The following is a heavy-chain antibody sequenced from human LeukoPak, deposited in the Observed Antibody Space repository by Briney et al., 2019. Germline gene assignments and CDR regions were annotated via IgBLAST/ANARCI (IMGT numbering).Heavy chain of an antibody. CDR2: ISDSGGST. V-gene: IGHV3-23*01. CDR1: GITLSNYG. D-gene: IGHD1-20*01. CDR3: AKDRNWRRPDAFDI. J-gene: IGHJ3*02. Sequence: SGGSLRLSCAVSGITLSNYGMSWVRQAPGKGLEWVAGISDSGGSTNYADSVKGRFTISRDNSKNTLYLQMNSLRAEDTAVYYCAKDRNWRRPDAFDIWGQGTMVTVSS.